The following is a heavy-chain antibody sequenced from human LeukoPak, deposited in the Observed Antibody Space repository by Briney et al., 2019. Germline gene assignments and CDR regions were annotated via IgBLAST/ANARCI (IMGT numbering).Heavy chain of an antibody. J-gene: IGHJ4*02. CDR3: ARKYYDILTGYPNFDY. D-gene: IGHD3-9*01. CDR2: IYHSGST. Sequence: SGTLSLTCAVSGGSISSSNWWSWVRQPPGKGLEWIGEIYHSGSTNYNPSLKSRVTISVDKSKNQFSLKLSSVTAADTAVYYCARKYYDILTGYPNFDYWGQGTLVTVSS. V-gene: IGHV4-4*02. CDR1: GGSISSSNW.